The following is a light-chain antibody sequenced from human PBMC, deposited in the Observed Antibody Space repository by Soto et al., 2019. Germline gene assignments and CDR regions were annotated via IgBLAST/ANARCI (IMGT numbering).Light chain of an antibody. CDR3: QQYDYWPTYT. CDR1: QSVRNH. V-gene: IGKV3-15*01. Sequence: EIVMTQSPATLAVSPGERATLSCRASQSVRNHVAWYQQRVGQAPRLLMYDASTRAAGIPARFTGSGSGTQFSLFIDSLQSEDFAVYFCQQYDYWPTYTFGQGTKLEIK. J-gene: IGKJ2*01. CDR2: DAS.